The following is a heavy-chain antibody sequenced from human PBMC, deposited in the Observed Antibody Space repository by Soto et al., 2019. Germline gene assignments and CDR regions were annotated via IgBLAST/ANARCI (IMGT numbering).Heavy chain of an antibody. J-gene: IGHJ4*02. CDR2: ISGSGGST. Sequence: EVQLLESGGGLVQPGGSLRLSCAASGFTFSSSAMSWVRQAPGRGLEWVSVISGSGGSTYYADSVKGRFTISRDNSKNTLYLQMNSLRAEDTAVYYCAKRTSGWYFDYWGQGTLVTVSS. CDR3: AKRTSGWYFDY. D-gene: IGHD6-19*01. CDR1: GFTFSSSA. V-gene: IGHV3-23*01.